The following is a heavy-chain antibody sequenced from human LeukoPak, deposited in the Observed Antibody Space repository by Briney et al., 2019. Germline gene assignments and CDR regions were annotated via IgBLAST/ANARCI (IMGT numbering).Heavy chain of an antibody. CDR1: GFTFSSYA. V-gene: IGHV3-20*04. CDR2: INWNGGST. J-gene: IGHJ4*02. D-gene: IGHD6-13*01. CDR3: ARESIAAAGTSYDY. Sequence: GGSLRLSCAASGFTFSSYAMSWVRQAPGKGLEWVSGINWNGGSTGYADSVKGRFTISRDNAKNSLYLQMNSLRAEDTALYYCARESIAAAGTSYDYWGQGTLVTVSS.